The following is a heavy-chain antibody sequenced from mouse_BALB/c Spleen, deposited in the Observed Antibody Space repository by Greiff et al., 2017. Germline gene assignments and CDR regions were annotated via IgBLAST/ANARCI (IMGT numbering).Heavy chain of an antibody. CDR1: GYTFSSYW. CDR3: ARVAYYGSSYVYFDY. J-gene: IGHJ2*01. D-gene: IGHD1-1*01. CDR2: ILPGSGST. V-gene: IGHV1-9*01. Sequence: VQLQQSGAELMKPGASVKISCKATGYTFSSYWIEWVKQRPGHGLEWIGEILPGSGSTNYNEKFKGKATFTADTSSNTAYMQLSSLTSEDSAVYYCARVAYYGSSYVYFDYWGQGTTLTVSS.